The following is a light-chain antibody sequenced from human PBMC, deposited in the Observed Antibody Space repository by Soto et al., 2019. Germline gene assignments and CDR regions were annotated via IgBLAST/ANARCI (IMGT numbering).Light chain of an antibody. CDR2: DAS. CDR3: QQRNSFQIT. CDR1: QSINSY. V-gene: IGKV1-39*01. Sequence: QMTHSPSSLSSSVGDRVTMTGRASQSINSYLNWYQQKPGKAPTLLIYDASNLETGVPSRFSGSGSGTDFTLTISSLQPEDFAIYYCQQRNSFQITFGQGTRLEIK. J-gene: IGKJ5*01.